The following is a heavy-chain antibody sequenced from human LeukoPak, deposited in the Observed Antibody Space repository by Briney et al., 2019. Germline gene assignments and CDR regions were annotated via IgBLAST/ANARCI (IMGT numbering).Heavy chain of an antibody. Sequence: SETLSLTCTVSGGSISSYYWSWIRQPPGKGLEWIGYIYYSGSTNYNPSLKSRVTISVDTSKNQFSLKLSSVTAADTAVYYCARGGAMATYPTPFDYWGQGTLVTVSS. J-gene: IGHJ4*02. CDR1: GGSISSYY. D-gene: IGHD5-24*01. CDR3: ARGGAMATYPTPFDY. V-gene: IGHV4-59*01. CDR2: IYYSGST.